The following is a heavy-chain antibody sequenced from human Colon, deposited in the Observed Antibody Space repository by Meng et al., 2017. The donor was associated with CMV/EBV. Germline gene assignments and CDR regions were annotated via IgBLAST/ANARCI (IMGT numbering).Heavy chain of an antibody. CDR2: MNPNSGNT. D-gene: IGHD3-9*01. V-gene: IGHV1-8*03. CDR1: GYTYNSYD. CDR3: ARTYYDILTGYATLDY. Sequence: GYTYNSYDINWVRQATGQVLEWMGWMNPNSGNTGYAQKFQGRVTITRNISISTAYMELSSLRSEDTAVYYCARTYYDILTGYATLDYWGQGTLVTVSS. J-gene: IGHJ4*02.